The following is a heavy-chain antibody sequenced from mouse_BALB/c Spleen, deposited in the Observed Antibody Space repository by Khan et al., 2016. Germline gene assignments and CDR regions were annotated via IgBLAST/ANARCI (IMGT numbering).Heavy chain of an antibody. CDR3: ARFRYGNY. J-gene: IGHJ2*01. V-gene: IGHV9-1*02. D-gene: IGHD2-10*02. Sequence: QIQLVQSGPELKKPGETVKISCKASGYTFTNYGMNWVKQAPGKGLKWMGWINTYTGEPTYADDFKGRFAFSLETSASTAYLQINNLKNEDMATYFGARFRYGNYWGQGTTLTVSS. CDR2: INTYTGEP. CDR1: GYTFTNYG.